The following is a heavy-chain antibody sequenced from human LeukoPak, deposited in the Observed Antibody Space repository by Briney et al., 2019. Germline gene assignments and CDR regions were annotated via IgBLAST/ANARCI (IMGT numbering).Heavy chain of an antibody. D-gene: IGHD1-26*01. J-gene: IGHJ4*02. Sequence: GGSLRLSCAASGFPFSSYAMHWVRQAPGKGLEWVAVMSYDGSKKYYADSMRGRFTISRDNSKNTVYLQMNSLRAEDTAVYYCARVLVGATDYWGQGTLVTVSS. CDR2: MSYDGSKK. CDR1: GFPFSSYA. V-gene: IGHV3-30*04. CDR3: ARVLVGATDY.